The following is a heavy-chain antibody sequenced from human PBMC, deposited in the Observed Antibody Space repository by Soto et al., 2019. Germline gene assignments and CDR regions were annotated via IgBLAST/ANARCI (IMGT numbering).Heavy chain of an antibody. CDR1: GYTFTSYA. Sequence: QVQLVQSGAEVKKPGASVKVSCKASGYTFTSYAMHWVRQAPGQRLEWMGWINAGNGNTKYSQKFQGRVTITRDTSASTAYMELSSLRSEDTAVYYCARGNPYGDYPGNFDYWGQGTLVTVSS. J-gene: IGHJ4*02. D-gene: IGHD4-17*01. CDR2: INAGNGNT. CDR3: ARGNPYGDYPGNFDY. V-gene: IGHV1-3*01.